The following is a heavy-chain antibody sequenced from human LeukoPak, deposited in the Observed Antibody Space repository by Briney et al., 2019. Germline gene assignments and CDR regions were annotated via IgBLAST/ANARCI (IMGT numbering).Heavy chain of an antibody. Sequence: GGSLRLSCAASGFTFSSYAMHWVRQAPGKGLEWVANTDQVEGERYYVDSVKGRFIISRDNAKNSLFLQMSSLRVEDTAVYYCARDGVRGSCDHSHFDYWGQGILVTVAS. CDR1: GFTFSSYA. D-gene: IGHD1-26*01. V-gene: IGHV3-7*01. CDR2: TDQVEGER. J-gene: IGHJ4*02. CDR3: ARDGVRGSCDHSHFDY.